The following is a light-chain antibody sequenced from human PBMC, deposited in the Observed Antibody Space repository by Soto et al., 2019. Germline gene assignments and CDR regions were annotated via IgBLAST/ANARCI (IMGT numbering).Light chain of an antibody. CDR1: QSITIY. V-gene: IGKV1-39*01. CDR3: QQSLTTPLT. J-gene: IGKJ4*01. CDR2: ATS. Sequence: DIQMTQSPSSLSASVGDRVTITCRASQSITIYLNWYQQKPGKAPKLLIFATSSLQSGVPSRFSGSGSGTDFPLPISPLQPEDLATYYYQQSLTTPLTFGGGTKVHIK.